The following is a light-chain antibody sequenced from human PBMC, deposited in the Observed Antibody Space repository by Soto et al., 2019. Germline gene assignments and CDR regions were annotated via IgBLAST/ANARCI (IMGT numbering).Light chain of an antibody. J-gene: IGKJ5*01. CDR3: MQSVQTPIN. CDR1: QSLLHNNGNNF. CDR2: LGS. Sequence: DMVMTRSGLSLRFTRGPPPSNSCRSSQSLLHNNGNNFLDWYLQKPGQSPQLLIYLGSYRASGVPDRFSGSGSGTDFTLKISSVEAEDVGVHYCMQSVQTPINFGQGTRLEIK. V-gene: IGKV2-28*01.